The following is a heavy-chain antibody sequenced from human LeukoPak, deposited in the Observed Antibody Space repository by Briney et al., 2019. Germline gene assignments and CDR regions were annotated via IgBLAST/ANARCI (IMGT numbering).Heavy chain of an antibody. D-gene: IGHD3-3*01. J-gene: IGHJ4*02. CDR2: ISGSGGGT. V-gene: IGHV3-23*01. CDR3: AKARFLEWLPFDY. CDR1: GFTFSSYA. Sequence: GGSLRLSCAASGFTFSSYAMSWVRQAPGRGLEWVSAISGSGGGTYYADSVKGRFTISRDNSKNTLYLQMNSLRAEDTAVYYCAKARFLEWLPFDYRGQGTLVTVSS.